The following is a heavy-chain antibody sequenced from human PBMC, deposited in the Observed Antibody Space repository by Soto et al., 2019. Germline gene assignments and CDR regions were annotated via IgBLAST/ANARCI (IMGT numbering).Heavy chain of an antibody. V-gene: IGHV1-8*01. J-gene: IGHJ6*03. CDR2: MNPNSGNT. Sequence: ASVKVSCKASGYAFTSYDINWVRQATGQGLERMGWMNPNSGNTGYAQKFQGRVTMTRNTSISTAYMELSSLRSEDTAVYYCARVRVSGSYNYYYYYMDVWGKGTTVTVSS. CDR1: GYAFTSYD. CDR3: ARVRVSGSYNYYYYYMDV. D-gene: IGHD3-10*01.